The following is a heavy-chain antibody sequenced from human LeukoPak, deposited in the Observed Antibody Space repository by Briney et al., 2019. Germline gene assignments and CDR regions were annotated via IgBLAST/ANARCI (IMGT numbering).Heavy chain of an antibody. CDR1: GFTFSSYW. D-gene: IGHD5-18*01. J-gene: IGHJ6*02. V-gene: IGHV3-7*01. CDR3: ARARGIQLWSGDYYYYYGMDV. CDR2: IKQDRSEK. Sequence: GGSLRLSCAASGFTFSSYWMSCVRQAPGKGLEWVANIKQDRSEKYYVDSVKGRFTISRDNAKNSLYLQMNSLRAEDTAVYYCARARGIQLWSGDYYYYYGMDVWGQGTTVTVSS.